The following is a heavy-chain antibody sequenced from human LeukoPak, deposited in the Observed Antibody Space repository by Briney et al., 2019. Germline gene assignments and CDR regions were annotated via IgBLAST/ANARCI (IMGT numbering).Heavy chain of an antibody. D-gene: IGHD2-2*01. CDR2: IYPGDSDT. CDR1: GYRFTSCW. Sequence: GESLKISCKGSGYRFTSCWIGWVRQMPGKGLEWMGIIYPGDSDTRYSPSFQGQVTISADKSISTAYLQWSSLKASDTAMYYCARSDRYCSSTSCYVAFDIWGQGTMVTVSS. J-gene: IGHJ3*02. V-gene: IGHV5-51*01. CDR3: ARSDRYCSSTSCYVAFDI.